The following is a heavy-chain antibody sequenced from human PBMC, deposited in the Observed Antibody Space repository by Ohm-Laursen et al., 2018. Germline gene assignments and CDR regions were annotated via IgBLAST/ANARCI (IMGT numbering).Heavy chain of an antibody. J-gene: IGHJ4*02. CDR1: GFTFSSYA. V-gene: IGHV3-23*01. CDR2: ISGSGGSI. CDR3: AKHYGSGTYYNFPDY. D-gene: IGHD3-10*01. Sequence: GSLRLSCSASGFTFSSYAMSWVRQAPGKGLEWVSAISGSGGSIYDADSLRGRFTISRDNSKNTLYLQMNSLRAEDTAVYYCAKHYGSGTYYNFPDYWGQGTLVTVSS.